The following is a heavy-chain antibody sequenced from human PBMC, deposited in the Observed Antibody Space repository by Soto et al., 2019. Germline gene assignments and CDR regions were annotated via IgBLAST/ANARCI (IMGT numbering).Heavy chain of an antibody. J-gene: IGHJ6*04. CDR1: GFTFSDYY. CDR3: VTGRLRVEDV. V-gene: IGHV3-11*01. CDR2: ISSSGSTI. Sequence: GESLKISCAASGFTFSDYYMSWIRQAPGKGLEWVSNISSSGSTIYYADSVKGRFTISRDNAKNSLYLQMNSLRAEDTAVYYCVTGRLRVEDVWGKGTTVTVSS. D-gene: IGHD5-12*01.